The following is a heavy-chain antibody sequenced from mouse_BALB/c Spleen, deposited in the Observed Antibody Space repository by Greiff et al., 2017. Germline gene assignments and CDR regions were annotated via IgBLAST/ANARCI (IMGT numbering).Heavy chain of an antibody. CDR2: IDPANGNT. V-gene: IGHV14-3*02. CDR1: GFNIKDTY. Sequence: VQLQQSGAELVKPGASVKLSCTASGFNIKDTYMHWVKQRPEQGLEWIGRIDPANGNTKYDPKFQGKATITADTSSNTAYLQLSSLTSEDTAVYYCARGDYYDYDGAMDYWGQGTSVTVSS. CDR3: ARGDYYDYDGAMDY. J-gene: IGHJ4*01. D-gene: IGHD2-4*01.